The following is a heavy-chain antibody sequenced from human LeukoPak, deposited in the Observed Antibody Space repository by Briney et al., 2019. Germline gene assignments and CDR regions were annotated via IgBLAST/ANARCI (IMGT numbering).Heavy chain of an antibody. J-gene: IGHJ4*02. Sequence: GGSLRLSCAASGFTFSTYWMSGVRQAPGKGLEWVANIKQDGSEKYYVDSVKGRFTISRDNAKNSLYLQMNSLRAEDTAVYFCARDPRGIYYFYPSDYWGQGTLVTVSS. CDR1: GFTFSTYW. V-gene: IGHV3-7*05. D-gene: IGHD2/OR15-2a*01. CDR2: IKQDGSEK. CDR3: ARDPRGIYYFYPSDY.